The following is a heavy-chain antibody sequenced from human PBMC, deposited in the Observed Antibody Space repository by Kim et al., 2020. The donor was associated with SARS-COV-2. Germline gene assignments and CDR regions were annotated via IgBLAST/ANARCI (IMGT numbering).Heavy chain of an antibody. D-gene: IGHD5-18*01. CDR2: INHSGST. CDR1: GGSFSGYY. V-gene: IGHV4-34*01. CDR3: ARVSVPYSYAHEYYYYYGMDV. J-gene: IGHJ6*02. Sequence: SETLSLTCAVYGGSFSGYYWSWIRQPPGKGLEWIGEINHSGSTNYNPSLKSRVTISVDTSKNQFSLKLSSVTAADTAVYYCARVSVPYSYAHEYYYYYGMDVWGQGTTVTVS.